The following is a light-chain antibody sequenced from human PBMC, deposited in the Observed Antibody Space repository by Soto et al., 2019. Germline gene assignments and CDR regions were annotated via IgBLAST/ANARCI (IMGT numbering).Light chain of an antibody. J-gene: IGLJ3*02. V-gene: IGLV1-44*01. CDR1: SSNIGSEA. Sequence: QSVLTQPPSASGTPGQRVTISCSGSSSNIGSEAVNWYQQLPGTAPKLPIYGNNQRPSGVPDRFSGSKSGTSASLAISGLQSEDEADYYCAAWDDSLNGPVFGGGTKLTVL. CDR3: AAWDDSLNGPV. CDR2: GNN.